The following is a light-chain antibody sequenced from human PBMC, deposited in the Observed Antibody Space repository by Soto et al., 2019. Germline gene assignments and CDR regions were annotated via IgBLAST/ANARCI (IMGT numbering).Light chain of an antibody. CDR1: SGSVSTSYF. J-gene: IGLJ2*01. CDR2: TTN. Sequence: QTVVTQEPSFSVSPGGTVTLTCGLSSGSVSTSYFPSWYQQTPGQPPRTLIYTTNTRSSGVPDRFSGSILGSKAALTITGARADDEGDYYCVLYMDSGIVIFGGGTKVTVL. V-gene: IGLV8-61*01. CDR3: VLYMDSGIVI.